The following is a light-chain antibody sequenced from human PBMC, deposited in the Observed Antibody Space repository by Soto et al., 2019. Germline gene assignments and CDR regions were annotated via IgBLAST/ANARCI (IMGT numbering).Light chain of an antibody. CDR3: QQYQTYST. V-gene: IGKV1-5*01. J-gene: IGKJ5*01. CDR1: QSIKTY. Sequence: DIEMTQSPSSLSASVGDRVTFTCRASQSIKTYLNWYQQKPGKAPKVLIYDASSLGSGVPSRFSGSGSGTEFTLTISSLQPDDFATYFCQQYQTYSTFGQGTRLEIK. CDR2: DAS.